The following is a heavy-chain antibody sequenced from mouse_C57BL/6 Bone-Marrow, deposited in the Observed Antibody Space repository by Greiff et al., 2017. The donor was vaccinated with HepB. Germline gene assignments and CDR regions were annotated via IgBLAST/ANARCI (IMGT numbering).Heavy chain of an antibody. D-gene: IGHD1-1*01. CDR1: VFPINAYY. Sequence: VPLPPSCASLFTPGSSVPLSFPSSVFPINAYYLHWLKQRTEQGLEWIGRIDPEDGETKYAPKFQGKATITADTSSNTAYLQLSSLTSEDTAVYYCASSYGSGDYWGQGTTLTVSS. CDR2: IDPEDGET. J-gene: IGHJ2*01. V-gene: IGHV14-2*01. CDR3: ASSYGSGDY.